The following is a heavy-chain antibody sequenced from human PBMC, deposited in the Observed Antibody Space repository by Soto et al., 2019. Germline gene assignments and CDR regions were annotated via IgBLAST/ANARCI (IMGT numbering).Heavy chain of an antibody. Sequence: GGSLRLSCAASGFTFSSYGMHWVRQAPGKGLEWVAVIWYDGSNKYYADSVKGRFTISRDNSKNTLYLQMNSLRAEDTAVYYCARDTDTSEYFQHWGQGTLVTVSS. CDR2: IWYDGSNK. CDR3: ARDTDTSEYFQH. D-gene: IGHD3-16*01. CDR1: GFTFSSYG. J-gene: IGHJ1*01. V-gene: IGHV3-33*01.